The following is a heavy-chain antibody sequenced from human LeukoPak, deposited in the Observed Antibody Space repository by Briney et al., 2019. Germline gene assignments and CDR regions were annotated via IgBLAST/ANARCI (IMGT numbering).Heavy chain of an antibody. CDR1: GYTLTELS. D-gene: IGHD1-26*01. CDR3: ATFTGGSYSASRAFDI. Sequence: ASVKVSCKVSGYTLTELSMHWVRQAPGKGLEWMGGLDPEDGETIYAQKFQGRVTMTEDTSTDTAYMELSSLRSEDTAVYYCATFTGGSYSASRAFDIWGQGTMVTVSS. V-gene: IGHV1-24*01. CDR2: LDPEDGET. J-gene: IGHJ3*02.